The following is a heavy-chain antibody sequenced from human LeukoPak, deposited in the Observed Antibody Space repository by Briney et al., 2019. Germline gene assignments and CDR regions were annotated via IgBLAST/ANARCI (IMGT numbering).Heavy chain of an antibody. D-gene: IGHD3-22*01. J-gene: IGHJ4*02. CDR2: ISGSGGST. CDR1: GFTFSSYA. CDR3: AKVGGGDKYYDSSGYYLYYFDY. Sequence: GGSLRLSCAASGFTFSSYAMSWVRQAPGKGLEWVSAISGSGGSTYYADSVKGRFTISRDNSKNTLYLQMNSLRAEDTAVYYCAKVGGGDKYYDSSGYYLYYFDYWGQGTLVTVSP. V-gene: IGHV3-23*01.